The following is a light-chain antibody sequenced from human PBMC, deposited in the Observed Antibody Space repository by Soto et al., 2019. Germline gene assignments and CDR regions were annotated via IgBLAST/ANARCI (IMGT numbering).Light chain of an antibody. J-gene: IGKJ1*01. V-gene: IGKV3-20*01. CDR1: QSVSID. Sequence: EIVMTQSPATVPVSPGERVTLSCRASQSVSIDLAWYQQKPGQAPRLLIYGASSRATGIPERFSGSGSGTDFNLSVSRLEPEDFAVYFCQQYGSSPPTFGQGTKVDIK. CDR3: QQYGSSPPT. CDR2: GAS.